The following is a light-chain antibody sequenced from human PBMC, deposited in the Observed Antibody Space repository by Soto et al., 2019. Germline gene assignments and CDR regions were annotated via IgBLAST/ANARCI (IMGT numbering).Light chain of an antibody. CDR3: SSYSSTSSLYV. Sequence: QSLLNQPASVSGSPGQSITISCTVTSSDVGSYIYVSWYQQHPGKAPKLMIYEVTNRPSGVSNRFSGSKSGNTASLTISGLQAEDEADYYCSSYSSTSSLYVFGTGTKATVL. CDR1: SSDVGSYIY. V-gene: IGLV2-14*01. J-gene: IGLJ1*01. CDR2: EVT.